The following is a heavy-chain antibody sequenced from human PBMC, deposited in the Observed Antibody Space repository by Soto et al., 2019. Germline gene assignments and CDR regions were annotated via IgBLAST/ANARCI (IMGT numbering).Heavy chain of an antibody. Sequence: GGSLRLSCSASGFTFSSYAMHWVRQAPGKGLEYVSAISSNGGSTYYADSVKGRLTITKDTSKNQVVLTMTNMDPVDTATYYCAHSKVAALSHSPYYYGMDVWGQGTTVTVSS. D-gene: IGHD4-4*01. CDR3: AHSKVAALSHSPYYYGMDV. J-gene: IGHJ6*02. CDR1: GFTFSSYA. V-gene: IGHV3-64D*06. CDR2: ISSNGGST.